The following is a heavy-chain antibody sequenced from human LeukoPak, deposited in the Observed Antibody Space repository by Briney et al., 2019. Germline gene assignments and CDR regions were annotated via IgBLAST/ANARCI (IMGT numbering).Heavy chain of an antibody. CDR1: GFTFSRYG. J-gene: IGHJ6*02. D-gene: IGHD6-6*01. CDR2: IYFDARNK. CDR3: ARDRVTSIDDYYYYGMDV. V-gene: IGHV3-33*01. Sequence: PGGSLRLSCAASGFTFSRYGMHWVRQAPGKGLEWVAVIYFDARNKYYADSVKGRFTVSRDNSKNTLYLQMDSLRAEDTAVYYCARDRVTSIDDYYYYGMDVWGQGTTVTVSS.